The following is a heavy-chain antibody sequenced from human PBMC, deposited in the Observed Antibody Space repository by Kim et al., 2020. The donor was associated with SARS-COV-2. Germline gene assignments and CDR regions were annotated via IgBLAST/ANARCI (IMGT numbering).Heavy chain of an antibody. Sequence: SVKVSCKASGCTFSSYAISWVRQAPGQGLEWMGGIIPIYGTANYAQKFQGRVTITADESTNTAYMEVSSLRSEDTAVYYCARTGTPGVYAEDVEDWGQG. CDR2: IIPIYGTA. CDR1: GCTFSSYA. V-gene: IGHV1-69*13. D-gene: IGHD4-17*01. CDR3: ARTGTPGVYAEDVED. J-gene: IGHJ1*01.